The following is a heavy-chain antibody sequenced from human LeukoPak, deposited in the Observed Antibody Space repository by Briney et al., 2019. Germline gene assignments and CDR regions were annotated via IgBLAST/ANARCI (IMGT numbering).Heavy chain of an antibody. CDR2: ISYSWGT. V-gene: IGHV4-59*01. J-gene: IGHJ6*03. CDR3: ERDLEDGSNYFNPQPRYYYMDV. D-gene: IGHD5-24*01. CDR1: GGSISSYY. Sequence: SETLSLTCTVSGGSISSYYWTWIRQPPGKGLEWIGDISYSWGTNYNPYLKKRSTISLDKYKNQLLLKQISVIAADTTLYYCERDLEDGSNYFNPQPRYYYMDVWGKGTTVTVSS.